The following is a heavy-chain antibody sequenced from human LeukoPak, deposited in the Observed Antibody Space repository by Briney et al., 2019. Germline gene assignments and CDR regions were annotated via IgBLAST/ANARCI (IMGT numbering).Heavy chain of an antibody. CDR2: ISGSGGST. Sequence: PGGSLRLSCAASGFTFSSYAMSWVRQAPGKGLEWVSAISGSGGSTYYADSVKGRFTISRDNSKNTLYLQMNSLRAEDTAVYYCAKDRLYYDILTGYYPLYYFDYWGQGTLVTVSS. CDR3: AKDRLYYDILTGYYPLYYFDY. CDR1: GFTFSSYA. J-gene: IGHJ4*02. V-gene: IGHV3-23*01. D-gene: IGHD3-9*01.